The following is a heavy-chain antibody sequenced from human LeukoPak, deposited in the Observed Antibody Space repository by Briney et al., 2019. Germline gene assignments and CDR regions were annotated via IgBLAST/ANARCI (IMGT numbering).Heavy chain of an antibody. Sequence: GGSLRLSCAASGFTFSSYAMSWVRQAPGKGLGWVSAISGSGGSTYYADSVKGRFTISRDNSKNTLYLQMNSLRAEDTAVYYCAKSITFGGVIGSSDYWGQGTLVTVSS. J-gene: IGHJ4*02. D-gene: IGHD3-16*02. CDR1: GFTFSSYA. CDR2: ISGSGGST. V-gene: IGHV3-23*01. CDR3: AKSITFGGVIGSSDY.